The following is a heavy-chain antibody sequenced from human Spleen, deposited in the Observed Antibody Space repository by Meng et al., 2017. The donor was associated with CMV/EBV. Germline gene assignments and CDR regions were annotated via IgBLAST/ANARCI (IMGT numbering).Heavy chain of an antibody. J-gene: IGHJ4*02. V-gene: IGHV1-2*02. D-gene: IGHD3-10*01. CDR2: IKPKSGGT. CDR1: YTFSDYY. CDR3: ARDLRYFFGSGSFWGDF. Sequence: YTFSDYYLHWVRQAPGHGLEWMGWIKPKSGGTNYAQKFQGRVSMTTDTSINTAYMELSRLRLDDTAVYYCARDLRYFFGSGSFWGDFWGQGTLVTVSS.